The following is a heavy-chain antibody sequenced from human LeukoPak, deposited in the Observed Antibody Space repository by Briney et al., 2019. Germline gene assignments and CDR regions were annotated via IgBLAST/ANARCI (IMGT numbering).Heavy chain of an antibody. CDR2: IYTSGST. D-gene: IGHD2-2*01. J-gene: IGHJ4*02. CDR1: GGSISSYY. CDR3: ARESDCSSTSCYAGTIDY. V-gene: IGHV4-4*07. Sequence: SETLSLTCTVSGGSISSYYWSWIRQPAGKGLEWIGRIYTSGSTNYNPSLKSRVTMSVDTSKNQFSLKLSSVTAAATAVYYCARESDCSSTSCYAGTIDYWGQGTLVTVSS.